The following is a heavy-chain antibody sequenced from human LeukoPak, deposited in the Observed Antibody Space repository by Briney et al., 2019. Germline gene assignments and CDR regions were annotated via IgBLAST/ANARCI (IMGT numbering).Heavy chain of an antibody. V-gene: IGHV1-2*02. CDR2: INPNSGGT. J-gene: IGHJ4*02. CDR3: ARAVGATTGIDY. CDR1: GYTFTGYY. D-gene: IGHD1-26*01. Sequence: ASVKVSCKASGYTFTGYYMHWVRQAPGQGLEWMGWINPNSGGTNYAQKFQGRVTMTRDTSISTAYMELSRLRSDDTAVYYCARAVGATTGIDYWGQGTLATVSS.